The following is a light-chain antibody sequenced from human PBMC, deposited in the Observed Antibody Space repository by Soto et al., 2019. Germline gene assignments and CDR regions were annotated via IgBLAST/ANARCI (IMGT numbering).Light chain of an antibody. CDR3: QHYNSYSEA. V-gene: IGKV1-5*03. CDR2: KAS. Sequence: DIQMTQSPSVLSASRGDRVTITCRASQSIRRWLAWYQQKPGKAPKLLIYKASTLKSGVPSRFSGSGSGTEFTLTISSLQPDDFATYYCQHYNSYSEAFGQGTKVHIK. J-gene: IGKJ1*01. CDR1: QSIRRW.